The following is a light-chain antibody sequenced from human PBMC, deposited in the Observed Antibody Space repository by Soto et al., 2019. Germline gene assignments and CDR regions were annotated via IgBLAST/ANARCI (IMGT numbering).Light chain of an antibody. CDR3: QQYNNWWT. CDR2: GAS. Sequence: EIVMTQSPATLSVSAGERATLSCRAGESVSSNLAWYQQKPGQAPRLLIYGASTRATGVPARFTGSGSGTEFTLTISSLQFDDSAVYYCQQYNNWWTFGQGTKVDIK. CDR1: ESVSSN. V-gene: IGKV3-15*01. J-gene: IGKJ1*01.